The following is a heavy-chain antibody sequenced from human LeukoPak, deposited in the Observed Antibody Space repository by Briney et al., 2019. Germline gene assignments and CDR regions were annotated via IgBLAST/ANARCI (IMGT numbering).Heavy chain of an antibody. CDR3: AKSSRQSVTTGLLDY. V-gene: IGHV3-23*01. CDR2: IGGSGGST. Sequence: GGSLRLSCAASGFIFTDAWMCWVRQAPGKGLEWVSGIGGSGGSTFYADSVKGRFTISRDNSKNTLYLQMNSLRAEDTAVYYCAKSSRQSVTTGLLDYWGQGTLVTVSS. D-gene: IGHD4-17*01. CDR1: GFIFTDAW. J-gene: IGHJ4*02.